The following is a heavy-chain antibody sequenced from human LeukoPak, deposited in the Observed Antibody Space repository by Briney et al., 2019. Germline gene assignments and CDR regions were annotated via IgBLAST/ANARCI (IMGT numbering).Heavy chain of an antibody. J-gene: IGHJ6*02. CDR1: GFTFSSYG. CDR3: AKLAAAGTHYYYYGMDV. V-gene: IGHV3-30*18. Sequence: PGGSLRLSCAASGFTFSSYGMHWVRQAPGKGLEWVAVISYDGSNKYYADSVKGRFTISRDNFKNTLYLQMNSLRAEDTAVYYCAKLAAAGTHYYYYGMDVWGQGTTVTVSS. D-gene: IGHD6-13*01. CDR2: ISYDGSNK.